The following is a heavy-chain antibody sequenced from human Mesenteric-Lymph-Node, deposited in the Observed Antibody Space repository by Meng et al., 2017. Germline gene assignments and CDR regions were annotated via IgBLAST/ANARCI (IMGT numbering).Heavy chain of an antibody. CDR3: ARVGYSGYESDY. D-gene: IGHD5-12*01. Sequence: GGSLRLSCAASGFTFSSYSMNWVRQAPGKGLEWVSSISSSSSYIYYADSVKGRFTISRDNAKNSLYLQMNSLKAEDTAVYYCARVGYSGYESDYWGQGTMVTVSS. CDR2: ISSSSSYI. V-gene: IGHV3-21*01. J-gene: IGHJ4*02. CDR1: GFTFSSYS.